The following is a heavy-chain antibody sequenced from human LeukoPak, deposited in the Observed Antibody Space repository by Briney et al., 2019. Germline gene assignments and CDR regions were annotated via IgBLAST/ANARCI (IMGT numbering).Heavy chain of an antibody. CDR1: GGSISSYY. V-gene: IGHV4-59*01. D-gene: IGHD6-13*01. Sequence: PSETLSLTCTVSGGSISSYYWSWIRQPPGKGLEWIGHIYYTGSTNYNPSLKSRVTISVDTSSKQFSLKLSSVTAADTAVYYCASYDTAGSSLAFHYWGQGTLVTVSS. J-gene: IGHJ4*02. CDR3: ASYDTAGSSLAFHY. CDR2: IYYTGST.